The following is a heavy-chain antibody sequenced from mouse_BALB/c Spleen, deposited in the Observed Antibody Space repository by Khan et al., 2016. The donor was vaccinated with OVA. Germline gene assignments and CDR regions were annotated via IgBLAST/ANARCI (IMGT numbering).Heavy chain of an antibody. J-gene: IGHJ4*01. V-gene: IGHV2-6-1*01. CDR1: GFSLTDYG. CDR3: ARQPYYHYYIMDY. Sequence: QVQLQQSGPGLAAPSQSLSITCTISGFSLTDYGIHWVRQPPGKGLEWLVVIWSDGTTTYNSALKSRLSISKDNSKSQVFLKMNSLQTDDTAMYYCARQPYYHYYIMDYWGQGTSVTVSS. D-gene: IGHD2-10*01. CDR2: IWSDGTT.